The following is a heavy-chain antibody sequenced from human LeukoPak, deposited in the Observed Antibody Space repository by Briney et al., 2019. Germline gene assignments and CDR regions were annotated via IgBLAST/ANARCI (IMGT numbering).Heavy chain of an antibody. V-gene: IGHV3-30-3*01. J-gene: IGHJ4*02. CDR1: GFTFRNYV. CDR2: TSSDLNVK. Sequence: SGGSLRLSCAASGFTFRNYVIHWVRQAPGKGLEWVAVTSSDLNVKLYADSVKGRFTISRDNSRSTLYLQMNSLRPEDTAIYYCAREGYYGSGSPPSLYFDYWGQRTLVTVSS. CDR3: AREGYYGSGSPPSLYFDY. D-gene: IGHD3-10*01.